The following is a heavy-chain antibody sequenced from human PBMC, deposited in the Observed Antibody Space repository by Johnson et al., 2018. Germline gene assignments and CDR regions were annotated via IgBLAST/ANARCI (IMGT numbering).Heavy chain of an antibody. CDR2: ISWNSGSI. CDR3: AKDMGQDYGGAGMDV. Sequence: QLVQSGGGLVQPGRSLRLSCAASGFTFDDYVMHWVRQAPGKGLEWVSGISWNSGSIGYADSVQGRITISRDNAKNSLYLQMNSLRAEDTALYYCAKDMGQDYGGAGMDVGGQGTTVTVSS. J-gene: IGHJ6*01. D-gene: IGHD4-23*01. CDR1: GFTFDDYV. V-gene: IGHV3-9*01.